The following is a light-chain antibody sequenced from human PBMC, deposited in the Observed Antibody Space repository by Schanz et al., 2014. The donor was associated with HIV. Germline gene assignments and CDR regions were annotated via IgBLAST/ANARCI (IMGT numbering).Light chain of an antibody. Sequence: QSALTQPASVSGSPGQSITISCTGTSRDVGYYNYLSWYQQHPGKAPKLMIYDVSDRPSGVSNRFSGSKSGNTASLTISGLQAEDEADYYCGSYTSSSTFVFGTGTKLTVL. CDR2: DVS. CDR3: GSYTSSSTFV. CDR1: SRDVGYYNY. J-gene: IGLJ1*01. V-gene: IGLV2-14*03.